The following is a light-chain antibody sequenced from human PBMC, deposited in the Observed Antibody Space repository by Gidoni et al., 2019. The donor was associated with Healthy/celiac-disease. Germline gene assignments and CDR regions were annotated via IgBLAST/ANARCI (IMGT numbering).Light chain of an antibody. CDR3: QQYGSSPLT. J-gene: IGKJ4*01. CDR2: GAS. CDR1: QSVSSSD. Sequence: EIVLTQSTGTLSWSPGEIATLSCSASQSVSSSDLAWYQQKPGQAPRLLIYGASSRATGIPDRFSGSGSGTDFTLTISRLEPEDFAVYYCQQYGSSPLTFGGGTKGEIK. V-gene: IGKV3-20*01.